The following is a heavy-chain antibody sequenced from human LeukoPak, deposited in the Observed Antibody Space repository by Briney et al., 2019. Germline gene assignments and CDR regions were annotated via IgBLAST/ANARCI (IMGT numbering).Heavy chain of an antibody. Sequence: GGSLRLSCAASGFTFSSYGMHWVRQAPGKGLEWVAVIWYDGSNKYYADSVKGRFTISRDNSKNTLYLQMNSLRAEDTAVYYCARDNYVSLNYYYYYGMDVWGQGTTVTVSS. D-gene: IGHD3-16*01. J-gene: IGHJ6*02. CDR3: ARDNYVSLNYYYYYGMDV. V-gene: IGHV3-33*01. CDR1: GFTFSSYG. CDR2: IWYDGSNK.